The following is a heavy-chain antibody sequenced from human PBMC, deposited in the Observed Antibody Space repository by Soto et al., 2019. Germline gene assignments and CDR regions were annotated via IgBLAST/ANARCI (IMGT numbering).Heavy chain of an antibody. J-gene: IGHJ6*02. CDR3: AATGGNYFGLDV. Sequence: ASVQPSSKSSGDTFTHCGIYWVRQAPGQGLEWMGWISGYNGNTKYAQKFQDRVTMTADTSTRTAFMEVRSLTSDDTGVYFCAATGGNYFGLDVWGQGTTVTVSS. V-gene: IGHV1-18*01. D-gene: IGHD2-8*02. CDR1: GDTFTHCG. CDR2: ISGYNGNT.